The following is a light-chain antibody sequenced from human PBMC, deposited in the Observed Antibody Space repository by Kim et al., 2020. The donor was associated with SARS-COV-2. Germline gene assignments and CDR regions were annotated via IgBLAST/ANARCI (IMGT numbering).Light chain of an antibody. J-gene: IGKJ4*01. V-gene: IGKV1-5*03. CDR1: QSVNSW. CDR2: KAS. Sequence: ASVGDRVTITCRASQSVNSWLAWYQQKSAKAPKILIYKASSLESGVPSRFSGSGSVTEFTLTISNLQPDDFATYYCQHYITYPLTFGGGTKVDIK. CDR3: QHYITYPLT.